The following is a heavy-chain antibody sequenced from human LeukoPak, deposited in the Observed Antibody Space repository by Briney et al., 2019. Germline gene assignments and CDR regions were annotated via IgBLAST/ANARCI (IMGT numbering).Heavy chain of an antibody. CDR1: GGSISSYY. V-gene: IGHV4-59*08. D-gene: IGHD3-10*01. Sequence: SETLSLTCTVSGGSISSYYWSWIRQPPGKGLEWIGYIYYSGSTNYNPSLKSRVTISVDTSKNHFSLKLSSVTAADTAVYYCARRPGNAPFDYWGQGTLVTVSS. J-gene: IGHJ4*02. CDR3: ARRPGNAPFDY. CDR2: IYYSGST.